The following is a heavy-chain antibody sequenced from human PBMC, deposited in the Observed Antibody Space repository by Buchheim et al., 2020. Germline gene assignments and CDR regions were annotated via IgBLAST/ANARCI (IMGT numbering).Heavy chain of an antibody. CDR2: SRNKANSFIT. Sequence: EVQLVESGGGLVQPGGSLRLSCAASGFSVSDHYMDWVRQAPGKGLEWVGRSRNKANSFITHYAASVKGRFTISRDDSKKSVDLQMNSLKTEDTAVYYCARDLFDIVVVVAAPDPSFDYWGQGTL. CDR1: GFSVSDHY. J-gene: IGHJ4*02. D-gene: IGHD2-15*01. V-gene: IGHV3-72*01. CDR3: ARDLFDIVVVVAAPDPSFDY.